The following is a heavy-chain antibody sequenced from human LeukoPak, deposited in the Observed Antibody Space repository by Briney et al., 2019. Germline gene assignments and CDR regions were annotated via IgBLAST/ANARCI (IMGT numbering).Heavy chain of an antibody. D-gene: IGHD3-10*01. CDR3: ARDDLPDTGTGHSVCLFCFDY. V-gene: IGHV3-30-3*01. CDR1: GFTFSSYA. Sequence: GGSLRLSCAASGFTFSSYAMHWVRQAPGKGLEWVAVISYDGSNKYYADSVKGRFTISRDNSKNTLYLQMNRLRAEDTAVYYCARDDLPDTGTGHSVCLFCFDYWGQGTLVTVSS. CDR2: ISYDGSNK. J-gene: IGHJ4*02.